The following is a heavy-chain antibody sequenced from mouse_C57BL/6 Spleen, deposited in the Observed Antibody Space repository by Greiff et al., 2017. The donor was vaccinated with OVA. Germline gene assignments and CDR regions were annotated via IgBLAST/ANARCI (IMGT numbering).Heavy chain of an antibody. CDR1: GYTFTSYW. Sequence: QVQLQQSGAELVRPGSSVKLSCKASGYTFTSYWMHWVKQRPIQGLEWIGNIDPSDSETHYNQKFKDKATLTVDKSSSTAYMQLSSLTSEDSAVYYCARRRVYDGYLYAMDYWGQGTSVTVSS. V-gene: IGHV1-52*01. J-gene: IGHJ4*01. D-gene: IGHD2-3*01. CDR2: IDPSDSET. CDR3: ARRRVYDGYLYAMDY.